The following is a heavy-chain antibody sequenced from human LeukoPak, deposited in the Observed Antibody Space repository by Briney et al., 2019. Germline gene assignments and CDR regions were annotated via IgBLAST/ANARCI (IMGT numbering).Heavy chain of an antibody. D-gene: IGHD4-17*01. V-gene: IGHV1-46*01. J-gene: IGHJ4*02. CDR2: INPSGGST. Sequence: ASVNVSCKASGYTFTGYYMHWVRQAPGQGLEWMGIINPSGGSTNYAQKFQGRVTITADEPTSTAYMELSSLRSEDTAVYYCAGGVEDYGDFLANFDYWGQGTLVTVSS. CDR1: GYTFTGYY. CDR3: AGGVEDYGDFLANFDY.